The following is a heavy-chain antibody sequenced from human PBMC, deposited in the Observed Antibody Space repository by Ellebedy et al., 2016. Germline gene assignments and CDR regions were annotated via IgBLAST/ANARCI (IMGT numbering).Heavy chain of an antibody. CDR2: INPNTGGT. J-gene: IGHJ3*02. V-gene: IGHV1-2*02. CDR3: AKDFAPGGNSGAFDI. CDR1: GYTFSDYY. Sequence: ASVKVSCXASGYTFSDYYMHWVRQAPGQGLEWMGWINPNTGGTNYAQNFQGRVTMTRDTSNSAASIELRSLRSDDTAVYYCAKDFAPGGNSGAFDIWGQGTMVTVSS. D-gene: IGHD1-1*01.